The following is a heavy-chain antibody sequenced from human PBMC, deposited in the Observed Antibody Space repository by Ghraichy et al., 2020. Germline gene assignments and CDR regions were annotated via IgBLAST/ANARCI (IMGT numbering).Heavy chain of an antibody. CDR1: GGTFSSYA. V-gene: IGHV1-69*13. CDR3: ARLGRRYSYGETDY. Sequence: SVKVSCKASGGTFSSYAISWVLQAPGQGLEWMGGIIPIFGTANYAQKFQGRVTITADESTSTAYMELSSLRSEDTAVYYCARLGRRYSYGETDYWGQGTLVTVSS. J-gene: IGHJ4*02. CDR2: IIPIFGTA. D-gene: IGHD5-18*01.